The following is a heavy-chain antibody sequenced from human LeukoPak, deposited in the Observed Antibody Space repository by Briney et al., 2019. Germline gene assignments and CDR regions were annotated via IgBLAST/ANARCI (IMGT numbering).Heavy chain of an antibody. V-gene: IGHV1-46*01. Sequence: GASVKVSFKASGYTFTSYYMHWVRQAPGQGLEWMGIINPSGGSTSYAQKFQGRVTMTRDMSTSTVYMELSSLRSEDTAVYYCARGLPYGGYHAYFDYWGQGTLVTVSS. D-gene: IGHD5-12*01. CDR3: ARGLPYGGYHAYFDY. CDR1: GYTFTSYY. J-gene: IGHJ4*02. CDR2: INPSGGST.